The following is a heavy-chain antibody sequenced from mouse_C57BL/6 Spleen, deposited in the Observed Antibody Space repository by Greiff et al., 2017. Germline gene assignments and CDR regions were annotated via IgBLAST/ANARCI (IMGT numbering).Heavy chain of an antibody. Sequence: VQLVESGAELARPGASVKLSCKASGYTFTSYGISWVKQRTGQGLEWIGEIYPRSGNTYYNEKFKGKATLTADKSSSTAYMELRSLTSEDSAVYFCANYYGSSYDAMDYWGQGTSVTVSS. J-gene: IGHJ4*01. CDR2: IYPRSGNT. CDR3: ANYYGSSYDAMDY. D-gene: IGHD1-1*01. CDR1: GYTFTSYG. V-gene: IGHV1-81*01.